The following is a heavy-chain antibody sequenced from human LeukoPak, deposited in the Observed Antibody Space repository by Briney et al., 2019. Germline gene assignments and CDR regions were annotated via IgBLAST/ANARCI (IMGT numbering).Heavy chain of an antibody. V-gene: IGHV1-69*04. CDR2: IIPILGIA. D-gene: IGHD2-2*01. J-gene: IGHJ4*02. CDR1: GGTFSSYA. CDR3: ARVRMVRPYCSSTSCSPVDY. Sequence: ASVKVSCKASGGTFSSYAICWVRQAPGQGLEWMGRIIPILGIANYAQKFQGRVTITADKSTSTAYMELSSLRSEDTAVYYCARVRMVRPYCSSTSCSPVDYWGQGTLVTVSS.